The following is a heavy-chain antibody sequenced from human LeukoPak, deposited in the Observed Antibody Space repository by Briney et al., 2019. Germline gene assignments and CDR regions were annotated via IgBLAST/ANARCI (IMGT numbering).Heavy chain of an antibody. CDR3: ARSPYSSSWYYYYMDV. CDR2: LIPIFGTA. V-gene: IGHV1-69*05. CDR1: GGTFSSYA. Sequence: SVKVSCKASGGTFSSYAISWVRQAPGQGLEWLGGLIPIFGTANYAQKFQGRVTITTDESTSTAYMELSSLRSEDTAVYYCARSPYSSSWYYYYMDVWGKGTTVTVSS. J-gene: IGHJ6*03. D-gene: IGHD6-13*01.